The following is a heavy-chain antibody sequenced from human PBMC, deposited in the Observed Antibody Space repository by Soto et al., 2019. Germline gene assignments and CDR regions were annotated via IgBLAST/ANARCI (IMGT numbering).Heavy chain of an antibody. D-gene: IGHD2-2*01. CDR1: GFTFSSYW. Sequence: EVQLVESGGGLVQPGGSLRLSCAASGFTFSSYWMHWVRQAPGKGMLWVSRSNSDGSSTDYANSVKGRFTISRDNAQKPLLLEMNRPRAEDTAVYFLATAVPFDYWGQGTLVTVSS. CDR3: ATAVPFDY. J-gene: IGHJ4*02. CDR2: SNSDGSST. V-gene: IGHV3-74*01.